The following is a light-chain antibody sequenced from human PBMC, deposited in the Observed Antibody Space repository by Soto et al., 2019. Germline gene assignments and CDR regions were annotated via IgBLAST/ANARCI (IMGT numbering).Light chain of an antibody. V-gene: IGLV1-40*01. J-gene: IGLJ1*01. CDR3: QSYDSGLSGYV. Sequence: QSVLTQPPSVSGAPGQRVTSSCTGTSANVGAADDVHWYQQLPGTAPKLLIYANHNRPSGVPDRFSGYKSGPSASLAITGLQAEDEAEYYCQSYDSGLSGYVFGTGTKLTVL. CDR2: ANH. CDR1: SANVGAADD.